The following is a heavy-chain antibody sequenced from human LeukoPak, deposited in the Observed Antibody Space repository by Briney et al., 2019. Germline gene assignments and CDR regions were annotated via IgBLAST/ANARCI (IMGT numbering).Heavy chain of an antibody. CDR2: IGGSGGTT. CDR3: AKQQGSGWAFDI. Sequence: GGSLRLSCAASGFTFSSYAMSWIRQAPGKGLEWIAAIGGSGGTTYYADSVKGRFTISRDNSKNTLFLQMNSLRAGDTAVYYCAKQQGSGWAFDIWGQGTMVTVSS. CDR1: GFTFSSYA. J-gene: IGHJ3*02. V-gene: IGHV3-23*01. D-gene: IGHD6-19*01.